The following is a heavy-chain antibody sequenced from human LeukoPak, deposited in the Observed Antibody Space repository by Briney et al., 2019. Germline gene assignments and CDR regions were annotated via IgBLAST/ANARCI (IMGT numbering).Heavy chain of an antibody. CDR3: TRERWSYNCFDP. J-gene: IGHJ5*02. CDR2: MDKETNLYAT. Sequence: GGSLRLSCAASGFTFSDSAIHWVRQSSGKGLEWIGHMDKETNLYATALAASVKGRFTVSRDDSKNTAYLHMNSLKTEDTALYYWTRERWSYNCFDPWGQGTLVTVSS. CDR1: GFTFSDSA. D-gene: IGHD5-24*01. V-gene: IGHV3-73*01.